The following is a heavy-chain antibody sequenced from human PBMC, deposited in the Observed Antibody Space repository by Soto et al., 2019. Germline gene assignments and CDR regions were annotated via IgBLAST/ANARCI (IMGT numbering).Heavy chain of an antibody. Sequence: PGGSLRLSCAASGFTFSSYAMSWVRQAPWKGLEWVSAISGSGGSTYYADSVKGRFTISRDNSKNTLYLQMNSLRAEDTAVYYCAKDRSSGYSYGYRTSRHFDLWGRGTLVTVSS. J-gene: IGHJ2*01. CDR2: ISGSGGST. V-gene: IGHV3-23*01. CDR3: AKDRSSGYSYGYRTSRHFDL. CDR1: GFTFSSYA. D-gene: IGHD5-18*01.